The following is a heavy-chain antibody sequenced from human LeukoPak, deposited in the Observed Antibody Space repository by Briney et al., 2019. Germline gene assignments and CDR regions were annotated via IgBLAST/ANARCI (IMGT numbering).Heavy chain of an antibody. CDR1: GFTFSSYA. CDR3: AKVYGDYGPGGDAFDI. CDR2: ISGSGGST. Sequence: GGSLRLSCAASGFTFSSYAMSWVRQAPGKGLEWVSAISGSGGSTYYADSVKGRFTISRDNAKNSLYLQMNSLRAEDTALYYCAKVYGDYGPGGDAFDIWGQGTLVTVSS. D-gene: IGHD4-17*01. V-gene: IGHV3-23*01. J-gene: IGHJ3*02.